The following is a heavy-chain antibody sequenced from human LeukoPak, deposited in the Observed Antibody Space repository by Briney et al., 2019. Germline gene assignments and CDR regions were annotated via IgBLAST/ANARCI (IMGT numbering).Heavy chain of an antibody. J-gene: IGHJ6*03. V-gene: IGHV4-34*01. CDR1: GGSFSGYY. CDR3: ARLSSGSYLYYYYYMDV. Sequence: PSETLSLTCAVYGGSFSGYYWSWLRQPPGKGLEWIGEINHSGSTNYNPSLKSRATISVDTSKNQFSLKLSSVTAADTAVYYCARLSSGSYLYYYYYMDVWGKGTTVTISS. D-gene: IGHD3-10*01. CDR2: INHSGST.